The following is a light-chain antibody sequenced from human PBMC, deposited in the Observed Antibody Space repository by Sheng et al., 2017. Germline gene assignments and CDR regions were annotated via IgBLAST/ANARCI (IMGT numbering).Light chain of an antibody. CDR1: QSVGSH. V-gene: IGKV3-15*01. CDR3: QQYDNWPLT. Sequence: EVVMTQSPATLSVSPGERATLSCRASQSVGSHLAWYYQKPGQAPSLLIYGASIRATGIPARFNGSGSGTEFTLTISSLQSEDFAVYSCQQYDNWPLTFGQGTRLQIK. CDR2: GAS. J-gene: IGKJ5*01.